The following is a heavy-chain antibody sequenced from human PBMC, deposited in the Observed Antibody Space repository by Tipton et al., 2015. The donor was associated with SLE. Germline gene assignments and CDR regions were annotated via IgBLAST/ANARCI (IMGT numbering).Heavy chain of an antibody. V-gene: IGHV1-18*01. Sequence: QLVQSGPEVKKPGASVKVSCKASGYTFTSYGITWVRQAPGQGLEWMGWISVHNVNTNYAQKFQGRVTMTRDTSTNTVYMNLSSLRSEDTAVYYCARDSSSALVPFAFDYWGQGTLVTVSS. CDR2: ISVHNVNT. J-gene: IGHJ4*02. D-gene: IGHD3-22*01. CDR3: ARDSSSALVPFAFDY. CDR1: GYTFTSYG.